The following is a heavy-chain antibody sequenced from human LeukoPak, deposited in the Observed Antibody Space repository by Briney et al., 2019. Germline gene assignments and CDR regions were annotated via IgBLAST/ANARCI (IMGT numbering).Heavy chain of an antibody. CDR3: ASHSRYFDWLSPYGMDV. J-gene: IGHJ6*02. CDR2: IHPGDSDT. D-gene: IGHD3-9*01. Sequence: GASLQISCKGSGSIITSYWICRVRQLPGKGLEWMGIIHPGDSDTRYSPSFQGQVTISADKSISTAYLQWSSLKASDTAMYYCASHSRYFDWLSPYGMDVWGQGTTVTVS. CDR1: GSIITSYW. V-gene: IGHV5-51*01.